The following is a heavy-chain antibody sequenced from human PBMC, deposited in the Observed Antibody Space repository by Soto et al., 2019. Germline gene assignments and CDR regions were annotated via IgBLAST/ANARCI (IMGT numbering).Heavy chain of an antibody. V-gene: IGHV1-69*13. CDR3: ARGGGYSYGTLYYYGKDF. CDR2: IIPIFGTA. Sequence: SVKVSCKASGGTFSSYAISWVRQAPGQGLEWMGGIIPIFGTANYAQKFQGRVTITADESTSTAYMELSSLRSEDTAVYYCARGGGYSYGTLYYYGKDFWGQVTTVTVSS. D-gene: IGHD5-18*01. J-gene: IGHJ6*02. CDR1: GGTFSSYA.